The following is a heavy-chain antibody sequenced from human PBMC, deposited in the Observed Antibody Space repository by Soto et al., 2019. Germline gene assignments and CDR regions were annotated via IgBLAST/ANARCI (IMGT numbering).Heavy chain of an antibody. J-gene: IGHJ5*02. CDR1: GFTFSTYW. V-gene: IGHV3-7*01. Sequence: GGSLRLSCAASGFTFSTYWMDWVRQTPGKGLEWVANINQDGSEKNYVDSVKGRFTISRDNAKNSLYLQMSSLTADDSALYYCSRSINAWGQGTLVTVSS. CDR2: INQDGSEK. D-gene: IGHD2-21*01. CDR3: SRSINA.